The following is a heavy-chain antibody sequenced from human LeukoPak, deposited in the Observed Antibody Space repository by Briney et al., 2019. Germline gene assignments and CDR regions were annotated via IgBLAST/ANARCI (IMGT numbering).Heavy chain of an antibody. CDR1: GGSFSDYW. D-gene: IGHD6-19*01. Sequence: SETLSLTCAVYGGSFSDYWYAWIRQSPGKGLEWMGEINHSGTTTYIPSLKSRVTISVDTSKNQFSLKLSSVTAADTAVYYCAIRVQWRLGIDYWGQGTPVTVSS. CDR2: INHSGTT. J-gene: IGHJ4*02. V-gene: IGHV4-34*01. CDR3: AIRVQWRLGIDY.